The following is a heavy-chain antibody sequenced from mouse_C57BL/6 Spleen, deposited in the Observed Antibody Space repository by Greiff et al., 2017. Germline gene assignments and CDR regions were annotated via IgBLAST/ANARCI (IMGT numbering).Heavy chain of an antibody. D-gene: IGHD2-2*01. CDR3: ARHGNDDYYAMDY. CDR2: IYPGDGDT. V-gene: IGHV1-80*01. CDR1: GYAFSSYW. J-gene: IGHJ4*01. Sequence: VQLQQPGAELVKPGASVKISCKASGYAFSSYWMNWVKPRPGKGLEWIGQIYPGDGDTNYNGQFKGKATLTADKSSSTAYLQLSSLTSEDSAVYFCARHGNDDYYAMDYWGQGTSVTVSS.